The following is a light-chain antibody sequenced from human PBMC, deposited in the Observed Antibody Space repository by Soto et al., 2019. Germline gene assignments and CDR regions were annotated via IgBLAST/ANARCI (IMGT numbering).Light chain of an antibody. V-gene: IGKV3D-15*01. CDR2: GAS. J-gene: IGKJ4*01. CDR1: QSVSSN. Sequence: EIVMTQSPATLSVSPGERATLSCRASQSVSSNLAWYQQKPGQAPRLVIYGASTRATGIPARFSGGGSGTEFTLTISSLQSEDFAVYYCQQYDNWPLTFGGGTTVEVK. CDR3: QQYDNWPLT.